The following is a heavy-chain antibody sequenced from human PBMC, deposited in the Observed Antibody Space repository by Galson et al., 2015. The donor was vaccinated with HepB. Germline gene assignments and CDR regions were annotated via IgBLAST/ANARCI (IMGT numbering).Heavy chain of an antibody. D-gene: IGHD3-10*01. J-gene: IGHJ4*02. CDR1: GFTFSSAW. CDR2: ITTRTEGGAT. V-gene: IGHV3-15*07. CDR3: VRDWFGEFN. Sequence: SLRLSCAASGFTFSSAWMIWVRQAPGKGLEWVGRITTRTEGGATDYAAPVKGRFSISRDDSESTLFLQMNSLKTEDTAVYFCVRDWFGEFNWGQGTLVTVSS.